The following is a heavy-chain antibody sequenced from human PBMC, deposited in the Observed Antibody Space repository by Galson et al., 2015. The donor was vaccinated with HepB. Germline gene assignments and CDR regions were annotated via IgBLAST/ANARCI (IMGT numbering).Heavy chain of an antibody. CDR2: VAHDGSVA. D-gene: IGHD4-23*01. CDR1: GFIFSDYG. J-gene: IGHJ4*02. Sequence: SLRLSCAASGFIFSDYGMHWVRQTPGKGLEWLSVVAHDGSVAFYSDSVKGRLTTSRDNPKNTLYLQMNSLRAEDTAVYYCARGSVGGTPVDYFDYWGQGTLVTVSS. V-gene: IGHV3-30*03. CDR3: ARGSVGGTPVDYFDY.